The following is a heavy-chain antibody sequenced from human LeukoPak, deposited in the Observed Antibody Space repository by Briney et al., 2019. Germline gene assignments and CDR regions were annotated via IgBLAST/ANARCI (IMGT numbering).Heavy chain of an antibody. CDR3: ARGEYDYVWGSYRPTSFDY. V-gene: IGHV3-48*01. D-gene: IGHD3-16*02. CDR2: ISSSSSTI. CDR1: GFTFSSYS. J-gene: IGHJ4*02. Sequence: PGGSLRLSCAASGFTFSSYSMNWVRQAPGKGLEWVSYISSSSSTICYADSVKGRFTISRDNAKNSLYLQMNSLRAEDTAVYYCARGEYDYVWGSYRPTSFDYWGQGTLVTVSS.